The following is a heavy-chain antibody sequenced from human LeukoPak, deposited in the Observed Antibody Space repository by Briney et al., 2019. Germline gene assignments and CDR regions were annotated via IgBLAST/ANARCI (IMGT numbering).Heavy chain of an antibody. CDR1: GFTFSSYG. J-gene: IGHJ4*02. Sequence: PGRSLRLSCAASGFTFSSYGMHWVRQAPGKGLEWVAVISYDGSNKYYADSVKGRFTISRDNSKNTLYLQMNSLRAEDTAVYYCAKDGSRLGELSYWGQGTLVTVSS. CDR3: AKDGSRLGELSY. D-gene: IGHD3-16*02. V-gene: IGHV3-30*18. CDR2: ISYDGSNK.